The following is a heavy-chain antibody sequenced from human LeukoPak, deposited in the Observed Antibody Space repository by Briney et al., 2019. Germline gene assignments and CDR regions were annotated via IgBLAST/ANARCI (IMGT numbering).Heavy chain of an antibody. D-gene: IGHD3-10*01. CDR3: TTRWLRNVWFGESYFDY. V-gene: IGHV3-15*01. Sequence: GGSLRLSCAASGFTFSNAWMSWVRQAPGKGLEWVGRIKSKTDGGTTDYAAPVKGRFTISRDDSKNTLYLQTNSLKTEDTAVYYCTTRWLRNVWFGESYFDYWGQGTLVTVSS. CDR1: GFTFSNAW. CDR2: IKSKTDGGTT. J-gene: IGHJ4*02.